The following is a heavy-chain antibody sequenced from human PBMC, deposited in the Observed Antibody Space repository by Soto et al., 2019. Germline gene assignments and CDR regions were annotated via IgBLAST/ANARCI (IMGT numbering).Heavy chain of an antibody. CDR2: ISWNSDSI. Sequence: PGGSLGLSCAASGFTFDDYAMHWVRQAPGKGLEWVSGISWNSDSIGYADSVKGRFTISRDNAKKSLYLQMNSLRAEDTALYYCAKSSVLRYFDWLLPAQLDFDYWGQGTLVTVSS. CDR1: GFTFDDYA. D-gene: IGHD3-9*01. V-gene: IGHV3-9*01. J-gene: IGHJ4*02. CDR3: AKSSVLRYFDWLLPAQLDFDY.